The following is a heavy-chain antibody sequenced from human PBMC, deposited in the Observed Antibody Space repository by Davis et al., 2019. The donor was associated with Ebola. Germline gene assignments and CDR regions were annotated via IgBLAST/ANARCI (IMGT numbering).Heavy chain of an antibody. D-gene: IGHD2-21*01. CDR3: ARLPSTRDGTYN. CDR1: GGSFSDYY. CDR2: INHSGNT. J-gene: IGHJ4*02. V-gene: IGHV4-34*01. Sequence: MPSETLSLTCAVSGGSFSDYYWSWIRQSPGKGLEWIGEINHSGNTNYNPSLESRLTISMDNSKTQFSLNLSSVTAADTAVYYCARLPSTRDGTYNWGQGTLVTVSS.